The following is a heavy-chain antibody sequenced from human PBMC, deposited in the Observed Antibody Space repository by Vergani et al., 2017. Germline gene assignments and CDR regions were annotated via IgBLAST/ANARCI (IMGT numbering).Heavy chain of an antibody. Sequence: QLQLQESGPGLVKPSETLSLTCTVSGGSISSSSYYWGWIRQPPGKGLEWIGSIQYSGSTYYNPSLKSRVTISVDTSKNQFSLKLSSVTAADTAVYYCARDSEEGSGSYDGFDPWGQGTLVTVSS. CDR2: IQYSGST. CDR1: GGSISSSSYY. CDR3: ARDSEEGSGSYDGFDP. V-gene: IGHV4-39*07. J-gene: IGHJ5*02. D-gene: IGHD3-10*01.